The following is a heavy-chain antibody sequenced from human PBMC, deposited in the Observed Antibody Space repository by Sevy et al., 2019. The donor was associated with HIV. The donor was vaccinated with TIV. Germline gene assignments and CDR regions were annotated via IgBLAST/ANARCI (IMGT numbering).Heavy chain of an antibody. CDR1: GLTFSSDS. V-gene: IGHV3-48*02. CDR2: ISSSSRAI. D-gene: IGHD3-16*02. J-gene: IGHJ4*02. Sequence: GGSLRLSCVVSGLTFSSDSMNWVRQAPGKGLEWLAYISSSSRAIYYADSVEGRFTISRDNDKKSVFLQMNNLRDEDSATYYCARDVGTPFVRSFDSWGQGTLVTVSS. CDR3: ARDVGTPFVRSFDS.